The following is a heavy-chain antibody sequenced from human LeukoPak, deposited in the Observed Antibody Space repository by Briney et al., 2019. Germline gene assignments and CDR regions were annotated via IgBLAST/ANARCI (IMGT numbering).Heavy chain of an antibody. V-gene: IGHV3-72*01. CDR1: GLTFSDNF. Sequence: SGGSLRLSCVASGLTFSDNFMDWVRQAPGKGLEWVGRSSNYNHSHTTEYATSVEGRFSISRDDSKKSLYLHMNILKAEDTAVYYCANFFGSSFGYWGQGTLVTVSS. D-gene: IGHD6-13*01. CDR3: ANFFGSSFGY. J-gene: IGHJ4*02. CDR2: SSNYNHSHTT.